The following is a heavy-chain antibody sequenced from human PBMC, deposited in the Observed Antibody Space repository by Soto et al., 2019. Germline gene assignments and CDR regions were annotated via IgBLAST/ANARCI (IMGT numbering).Heavy chain of an antibody. CDR1: GGSISSGGYY. V-gene: IGHV4-31*03. CDR3: ERDGRWAYCGGDCYGGGGMDV. J-gene: IGHJ6*02. CDR2: IYYSGST. D-gene: IGHD2-21*02. Sequence: SETLSLTCTVSGGSISSGGYYWSWIRQHPGKGLEWIGYIYYSGSTYYNPSLKSRVTISVDTSKNQFSLKLSSVTAADTAVYYCERDGRWAYCGGDCYGGGGMDVWGQGTTVTVSS.